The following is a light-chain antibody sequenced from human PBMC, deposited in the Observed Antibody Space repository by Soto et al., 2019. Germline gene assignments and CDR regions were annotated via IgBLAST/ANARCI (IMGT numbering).Light chain of an antibody. J-gene: IGKJ1*01. CDR1: QSINKW. V-gene: IGKV1-5*03. CDR2: KAS. Sequence: DMQMTQSPSTLSASVGDRVTITCRASQSINKWLAWYQQKPGKAPKLLIYKASTLEIGVPTRFSGSGSGTEFTLTISNLQPDDFATYYCQQYGNFWTFGPGTKVEIK. CDR3: QQYGNFWT.